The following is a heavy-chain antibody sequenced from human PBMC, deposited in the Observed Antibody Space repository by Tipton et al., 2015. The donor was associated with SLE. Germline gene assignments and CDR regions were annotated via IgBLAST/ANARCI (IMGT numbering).Heavy chain of an antibody. V-gene: IGHV4-34*01. D-gene: IGHD4-11*01. Sequence: TLSLTCTVSGGSIRTYYWSWIRQSPGKGLEWIGEINQSGSTDYSPSLKSRVTMSVDTSKNQFSLEVSSVTAADTAVYYCARHGYSNWRFYFYYWAQGTLVTVSS. CDR1: GGSIRTYY. CDR2: INQSGST. J-gene: IGHJ4*02. CDR3: ARHGYSNWRFYFYY.